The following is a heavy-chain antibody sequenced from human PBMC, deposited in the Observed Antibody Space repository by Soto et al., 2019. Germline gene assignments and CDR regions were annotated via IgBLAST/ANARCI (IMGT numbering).Heavy chain of an antibody. CDR3: TTGGHFFGD. Sequence: EVQLVESGGGLVKPGGSLTLSCAASGLTVGDAWMSWVRQAPGKGLEWVGCIKSKTHGGTTDYAAPVKGRFTISRDDSKNTLYLQLNSLKTEDTAVYYCTTGGHFFGDWGQGTLVIVSS. D-gene: IGHD2-15*01. CDR1: GLTVGDAW. CDR2: IKSKTHGGTT. J-gene: IGHJ4*02. V-gene: IGHV3-15*05.